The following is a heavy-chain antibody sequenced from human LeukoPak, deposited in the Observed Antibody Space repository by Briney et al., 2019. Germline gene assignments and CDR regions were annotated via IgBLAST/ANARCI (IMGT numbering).Heavy chain of an antibody. CDR2: INHSGST. D-gene: IGHD3-22*01. CDR1: GGSFSGYY. CDR3: ARAYRGHDYYDCSGYYDY. J-gene: IGHJ4*02. V-gene: IGHV4-34*01. Sequence: SETLSLTCAVYGGSFSGYYWSWIRQPPGKGLEWIGEINHSGSTNYNPSLKSRVTISVDTSKNQFSLKLSSVTAADTAVYYCARAYRGHDYYDCSGYYDYWGQGTLVAVSS.